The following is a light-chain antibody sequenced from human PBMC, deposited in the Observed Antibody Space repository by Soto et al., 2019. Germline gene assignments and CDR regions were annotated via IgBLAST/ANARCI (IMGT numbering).Light chain of an antibody. Sequence: QSVLTQPPSASGSPGQSVTIPCTGSTGATSGHKYVAWYQHHPGEVPKLLIYEDSKRPSGVPDRFSASMAGNTASLTVSGLQSDDEALYYCSSYIDMDNSVTFGGGTKLTV. CDR1: TGATSGHKY. V-gene: IGLV2-8*01. J-gene: IGLJ2*01. CDR2: EDS. CDR3: SSYIDMDNSVT.